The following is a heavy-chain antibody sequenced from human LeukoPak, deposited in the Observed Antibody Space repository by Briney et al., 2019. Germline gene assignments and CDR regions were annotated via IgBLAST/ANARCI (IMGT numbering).Heavy chain of an antibody. D-gene: IGHD3-22*01. CDR2: ISGSGGST. CDR3: AKDDTVVAADNWFDP. Sequence: GGSLRLSCAASGFTFSSYAMSWVRQAPGKGLEWVSAISGSGGSTYYADSVKGRFTISRDNSKNTLYLQMNSLRAEDTAVYYSAKDDTVVAADNWFDPGSQGSLVTVYS. J-gene: IGHJ5*02. V-gene: IGHV3-23*01. CDR1: GFTFSSYA.